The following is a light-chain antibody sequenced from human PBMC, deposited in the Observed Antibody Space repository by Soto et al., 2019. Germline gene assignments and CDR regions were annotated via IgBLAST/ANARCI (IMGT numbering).Light chain of an antibody. CDR1: SSDIGASNF. CDR2: EAT. J-gene: IGLJ1*01. Sequence: QSALTQPASVSGSPGQSITVSCTGTSSDIGASNFVSWYQHLPGRAPKVIIYEATNRPSGVSDRFSGSKAGNTASLTISGLQADDEAEYFCRSYKTDNTFVFGTGTKVTVL. V-gene: IGLV2-14*01. CDR3: RSYKTDNTFV.